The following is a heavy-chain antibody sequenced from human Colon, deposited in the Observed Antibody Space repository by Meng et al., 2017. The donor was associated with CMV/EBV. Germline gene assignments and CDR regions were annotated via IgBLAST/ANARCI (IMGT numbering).Heavy chain of an antibody. CDR3: AIHHQTASRKYYFDY. CDR2: IYYSGST. Sequence: SETLSLTCTVSGGSISSSSYYWGWIRQPPGKGLEWIGSIYYSGSTYYNPSLKSRVTISVDTSKNQFSLKLSSVTAADTAVYSCAIHHQTASRKYYFDYWGQGTLVTVSS. V-gene: IGHV4-39*01. J-gene: IGHJ4*02. D-gene: IGHD2-2*01. CDR1: GGSISSSSYY.